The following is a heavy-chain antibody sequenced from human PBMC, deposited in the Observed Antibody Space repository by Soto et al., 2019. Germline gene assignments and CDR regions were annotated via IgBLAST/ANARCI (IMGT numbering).Heavy chain of an antibody. V-gene: IGHV4-59*01. D-gene: IGHD3-22*01. CDR2: IYYSGST. Sequence: QVQLQESGPGLVKPSETLSLTCTVSGGSISSYYWSWIRQPPGKGLEWIGYIYYSGSTNYNPSLKSRVTISVDTSKNQCSLKLSSVTAADTAVYYCASSDYYDSSGYYYEAYWGQGTLVTVSS. CDR1: GGSISSYY. J-gene: IGHJ4*02. CDR3: ASSDYYDSSGYYYEAY.